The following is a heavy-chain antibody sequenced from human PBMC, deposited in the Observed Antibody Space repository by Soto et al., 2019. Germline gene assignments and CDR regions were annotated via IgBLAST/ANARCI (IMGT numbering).Heavy chain of an antibody. V-gene: IGHV4-61*01. CDR1: GGSVSSGSYY. D-gene: IGHD6-13*01. CDR3: ARVSSSWYQYYFEY. J-gene: IGHJ4*02. CDR2: IYYSGST. Sequence: SETLSLTCTVSGGSVSSGSYYWSRIRQPQGKGLEWIGYIYYSGSTNYNPSLKSRVTISVDTSKNQFSLKLSSVTAADTAVYYCARVSSSWYQYYFEYWGQGTLVTVSS.